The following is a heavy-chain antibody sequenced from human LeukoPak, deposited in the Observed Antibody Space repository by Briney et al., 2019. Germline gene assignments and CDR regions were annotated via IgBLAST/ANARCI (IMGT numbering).Heavy chain of an antibody. CDR1: GFTFSSYS. CDR2: ISSSSSTI. V-gene: IGHV3-48*01. CDR3: ARAAGGNHP. D-gene: IGHD2/OR15-2a*01. J-gene: IGHJ5*02. Sequence: GGSLGLSCAASGFTFSSYSMNWVRQAPGKGLEWVSYISSSSSTIYYADSVKGRFTISRDNVKNSLYLQMNSLRAEDTAVYYCARAAGGNHPWGQGTLVTVSS.